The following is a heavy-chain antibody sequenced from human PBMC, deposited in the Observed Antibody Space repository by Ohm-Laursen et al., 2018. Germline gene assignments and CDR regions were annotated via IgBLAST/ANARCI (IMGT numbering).Heavy chain of an antibody. CDR3: AKERDVSTGYALQH. Sequence: SLRLSCTASGFSFSSYAMGWVRQAPGKGLEWASTISDSGGGTYYADSVKGRFTISRDNSKNTLYLQMNSLRAEDTAVYYCAKERDVSTGYALQHWGQGTLVTVSS. J-gene: IGHJ1*01. D-gene: IGHD3-9*01. CDR2: ISDSGGGT. CDR1: GFSFSSYA. V-gene: IGHV3-23*01.